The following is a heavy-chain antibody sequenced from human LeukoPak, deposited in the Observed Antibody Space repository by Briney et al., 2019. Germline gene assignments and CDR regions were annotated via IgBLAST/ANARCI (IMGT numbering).Heavy chain of an antibody. CDR1: GFTFANYA. D-gene: IGHD3-3*01. CDR2: INGNGGNT. V-gene: IGHV3-23*01. Sequence: PGGSLRLSCAASGFTFANYAMTWVRQAPGERLEWVSSINGNGGNTWAAESVEGRFTISRDNSKNTLYLQMDSLRVGDTAIYYCAKRLDFWSGYPDYWGLGTLVLVSS. J-gene: IGHJ4*02. CDR3: AKRLDFWSGYPDY.